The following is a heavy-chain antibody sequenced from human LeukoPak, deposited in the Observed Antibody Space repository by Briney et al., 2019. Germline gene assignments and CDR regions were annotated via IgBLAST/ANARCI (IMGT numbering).Heavy chain of an antibody. Sequence: AETLSLTCTVSGLSISSYLLSLVRQAPGEGLEWVGQIHTSGSTNYNPSLKKRVTISVGTSKNQFSLELSSGTAGDTAVYYCARDRYYDVSSGSPFDYWGQGTLVTVSS. CDR3: ARDRYYDVSSGSPFDY. V-gene: IGHV4-4*07. J-gene: IGHJ4*02. D-gene: IGHD3-22*01. CDR2: IHTSGST. CDR1: GLSISSYL.